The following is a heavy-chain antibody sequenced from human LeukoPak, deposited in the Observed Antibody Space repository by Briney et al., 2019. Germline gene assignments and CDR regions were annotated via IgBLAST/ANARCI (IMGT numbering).Heavy chain of an antibody. CDR1: GFTFSTYS. J-gene: IGHJ4*02. CDR3: AKSVYHSGNY. CDR2: ISGGST. Sequence: GGSLRLSCAASGFTFSTYSMNWVRQAPGKGLEWFSSISGGSTYYADSVKGRFTISRDNSKNTVSLQMNSLRAEDTAVYYCAKSVYHSGNYWGQGTLVTVSS. D-gene: IGHD3-10*01. V-gene: IGHV3-23*01.